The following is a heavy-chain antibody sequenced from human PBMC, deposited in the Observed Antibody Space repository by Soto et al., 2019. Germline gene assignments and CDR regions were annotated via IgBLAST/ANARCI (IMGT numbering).Heavy chain of an antibody. V-gene: IGHV3-23*01. CDR3: AKGDYFDFWSGSWFDH. Sequence: PGGSLRLSCVASGFTYSIYPMSWVRKAPGEGLQWVSTFSGSGCTTYYGDSVKGGFSVYTDNSKNSLYLQMKSLRVDDTAVHYCAKGDYFDFWSGSWFDHWGQGTLVSVA. D-gene: IGHD3-3*01. CDR2: FSGSGCTT. CDR1: GFTYSIYP. J-gene: IGHJ5*02.